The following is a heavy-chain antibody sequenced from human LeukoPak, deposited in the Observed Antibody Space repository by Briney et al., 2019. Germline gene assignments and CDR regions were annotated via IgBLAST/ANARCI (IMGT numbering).Heavy chain of an antibody. Sequence: PSETLSLTCTVSGGSISSYYWSWIRQPAGKGLEWTGRIYTSGSTNYNPSLKSRVTMSVDTSKNQFSLKLSSVTAADTAVYYCARDQVGYCSSTSCYTSHFYWYFDLWGRGTLVTVSP. CDR2: IYTSGST. V-gene: IGHV4-4*07. CDR3: ARDQVGYCSSTSCYTSHFYWYFDL. J-gene: IGHJ2*01. CDR1: GGSISSYY. D-gene: IGHD2-2*02.